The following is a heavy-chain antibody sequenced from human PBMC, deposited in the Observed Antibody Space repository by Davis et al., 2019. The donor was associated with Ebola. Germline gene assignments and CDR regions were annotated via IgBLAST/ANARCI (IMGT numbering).Heavy chain of an antibody. J-gene: IGHJ6*01. CDR1: GFTFDDYA. V-gene: IGHV3-43*02. Sequence: GGSLRLSCAASGFTFDDYAMHWVRQAPGKGLEWVSLISGDGGSTYYADSVKGRFTISRDNSKNSLYLQMNSLRTEDTALYYCAKEASGDTAMVYYGMDVWGQGTTVNGSS. D-gene: IGHD5-18*01. CDR2: ISGDGGST. CDR3: AKEASGDTAMVYYGMDV.